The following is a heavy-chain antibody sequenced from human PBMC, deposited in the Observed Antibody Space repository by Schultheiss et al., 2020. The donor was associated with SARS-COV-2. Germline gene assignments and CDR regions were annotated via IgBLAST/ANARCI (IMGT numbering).Heavy chain of an antibody. CDR3: ARSPPKSYCSGGSCSYYYYYYGMDV. CDR2: IYYSGST. D-gene: IGHD2-15*01. V-gene: IGHV4-61*01. CDR1: GGSVSSGSYY. J-gene: IGHJ6*02. Sequence: GSLRLSCTVSGGSVSSGSYYWSWIRQPPGKGLEWIGYIYYSGSTNYNPSLKSRVTISVDTSKNQFSLKLSSVTAADTAVYYCARSPPKSYCSGGSCSYYYYYYGMDVWGQGTTVTVSS.